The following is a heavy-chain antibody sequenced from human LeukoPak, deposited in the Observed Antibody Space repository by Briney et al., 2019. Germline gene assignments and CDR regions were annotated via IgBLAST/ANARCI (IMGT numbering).Heavy chain of an antibody. D-gene: IGHD4-17*01. CDR1: GFSFSRYW. CDR3: ARGPMTPGRLQFYYMDV. J-gene: IGHJ6*03. V-gene: IGHV3-7*01. Sequence: GGSLRLSCAASGFSFSRYWMSWVRQAPGKGLEWVANIKQDGSEKNYVESVKGRFTIPRDNAKNSLYLQTNSLRAEDTAVYYCARGPMTPGRLQFYYMDVWGKGTTVTISS. CDR2: IKQDGSEK.